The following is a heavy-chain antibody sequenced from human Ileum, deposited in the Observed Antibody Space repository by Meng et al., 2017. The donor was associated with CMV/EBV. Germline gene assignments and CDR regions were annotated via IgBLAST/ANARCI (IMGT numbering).Heavy chain of an antibody. J-gene: IGHJ5*02. CDR1: GLTVSSNH. D-gene: IGHD3-22*01. CDR2: IFSGSGT. CDR3: ARYSDSSGPRGGGFDP. Sequence: GESLKISCAVAGLTVSSNHMVWVRQPPGKGLQWVSVIFSGSGTNNADPVKGRFTISRDNSKNTLYLQMNSLTVEDTAVYYCARYSDSSGPRGGGFDPWGQGTLVTVS. V-gene: IGHV3-66*02.